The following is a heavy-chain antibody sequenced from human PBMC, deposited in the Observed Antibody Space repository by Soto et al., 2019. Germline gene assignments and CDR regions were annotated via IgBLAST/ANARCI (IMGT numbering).Heavy chain of an antibody. CDR1: GFTFSSYA. CDR3: AKDPGRGGAFDI. J-gene: IGHJ3*02. V-gene: IGHV3-23*01. CDR2: ISGSGGST. D-gene: IGHD3-10*01. Sequence: EVQLLESGGGLVQPGGSLRLYCAASGFTFSSYAMSWVRQAPGKGLEWVSAISGSGGSTYYADSVKGRFTISRDNTKNTLYLHMISLRADDTAVYYCAKDPGRGGAFDIWGQGTMVTVSS.